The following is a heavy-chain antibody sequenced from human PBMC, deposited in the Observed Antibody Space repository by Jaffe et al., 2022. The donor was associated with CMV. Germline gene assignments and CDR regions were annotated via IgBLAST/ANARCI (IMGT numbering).Heavy chain of an antibody. CDR3: AKEMSFSGPIDH. Sequence: VLLLQSGGGLVQPGGSLRLSCAASGFSFSDSTMSWVRQAPGEGLEWVSAIGFDGLRTSYADSVEGRFTISRDNSKNTVFLQMDSLTVEDTAIYFCAKEMSFSGPIDHWGQGTLVTVSS. CDR2: IGFDGLRT. CDR1: GFSFSDST. V-gene: IGHV3-23*01. D-gene: IGHD3-3*02. J-gene: IGHJ4*02.